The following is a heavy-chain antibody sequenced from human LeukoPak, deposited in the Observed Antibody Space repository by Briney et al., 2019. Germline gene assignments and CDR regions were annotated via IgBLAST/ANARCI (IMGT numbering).Heavy chain of an antibody. J-gene: IGHJ4*02. CDR1: GFTFSSYA. V-gene: IGHV3-23*01. Sequence: GGSLRLSCAASGFTFSSYAMSWVSQAPGKGLEWVSAISGSGGSTYYADSVKGRFTISRDNSKNTLYLQMNSLRAEDTAVYYCAKKWNEQLGSNYFDYWGQGTLVTVSS. CDR3: AKKWNEQLGSNYFDY. CDR2: ISGSGGST. D-gene: IGHD6-6*01.